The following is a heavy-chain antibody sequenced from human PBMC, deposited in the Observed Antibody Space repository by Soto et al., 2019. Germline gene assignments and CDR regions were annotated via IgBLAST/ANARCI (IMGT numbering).Heavy chain of an antibody. V-gene: IGHV1-8*01. J-gene: IGHJ5*02. CDR3: ARGLKADAAGISDNWFDP. Sequence: ASVKVSCKASGYTFTSYDINWVRQATGQGLEWMGWMNPNSGNTGYAQKFQGRVTMTRNTSISTAYMELSSLRSEDTDVYYCARGLKADAAGISDNWFDPWGQGTLVTVSS. CDR2: MNPNSGNT. D-gene: IGHD6-13*01. CDR1: GYTFTSYD.